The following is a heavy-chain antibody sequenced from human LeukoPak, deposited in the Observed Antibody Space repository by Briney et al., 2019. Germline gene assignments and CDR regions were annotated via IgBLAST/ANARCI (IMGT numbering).Heavy chain of an antibody. CDR1: GFRFSSYW. V-gene: IGHV3-7*01. CDR3: AREQFLFDP. J-gene: IGHJ5*02. CDR2: IKEDGSEK. Sequence: PGGSLRLSCAASGFRFSSYWMSWVRQAPGKGLEWVANIKEDGSEKDYVDSVKGRFTVSRDNAKNSLYLEMNSLRAEDTAVYYCAREQFLFDPWGQGTLVTVSS. D-gene: IGHD3-3*01.